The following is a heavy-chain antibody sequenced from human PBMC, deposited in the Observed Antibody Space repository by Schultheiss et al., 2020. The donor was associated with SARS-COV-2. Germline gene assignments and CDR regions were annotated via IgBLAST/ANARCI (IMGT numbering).Heavy chain of an antibody. CDR3: ARDLGSYGAFDI. D-gene: IGHD1-26*01. V-gene: IGHV3-73*01. Sequence: GGSLRLSCAASGFTFSGSAIHWVRQASGKGLEWVGRIRSKANSYATAYAASVKGRFTISRDDSKNTAYLQMNSLRAEDTAVYYCARDLGSYGAFDIWGQGTMVTVSS. CDR1: GFTFSGSA. J-gene: IGHJ3*02. CDR2: IRSKANSYAT.